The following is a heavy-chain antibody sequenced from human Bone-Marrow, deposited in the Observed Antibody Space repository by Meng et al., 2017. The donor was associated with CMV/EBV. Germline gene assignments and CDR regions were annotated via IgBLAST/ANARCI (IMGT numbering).Heavy chain of an antibody. CDR2: ISSSSSYI. D-gene: IGHD6-25*01. Sequence: GGSLRLSCAASGFTFSSYSMNWVRQAPGKGLEWVSSISSSSSYIYYADSVKGRFTISRDNAKNSLCLQMNSLRAEDTAVYYCARGVKAAGFYGMDVWGQGTTVNFAS. CDR1: GFTFSSYS. CDR3: ARGVKAAGFYGMDV. V-gene: IGHV3-21*01. J-gene: IGHJ6*01.